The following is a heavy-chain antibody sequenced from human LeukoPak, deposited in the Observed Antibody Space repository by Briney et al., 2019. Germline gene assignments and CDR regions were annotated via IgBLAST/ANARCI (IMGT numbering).Heavy chain of an antibody. CDR3: AKGSFGMDV. V-gene: IGHV3-23*01. CDR2: ISGSGGST. J-gene: IGHJ6*02. CDR1: GFTFSSYA. Sequence: GGSLRLSCAASGFTFSSYAMSWVRQVPGKGLEWASAISGSGGSTFYADSVKGRFNISRDNSKNTLYLQMNSLRAEDAAVYYCAKGSFGMDVWGQGTTVTVSS.